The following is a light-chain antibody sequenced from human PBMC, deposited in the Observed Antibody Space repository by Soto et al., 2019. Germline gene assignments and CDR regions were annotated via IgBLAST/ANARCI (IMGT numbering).Light chain of an antibody. CDR3: QQYNNWPPLT. Sequence: EIVMTQSPATLSVSPGERATLSCRASQSVSSNLAWYQQKPGQAPRLLIYGASTRATGIPARSSGSGSGTEFTLTISSLQSEDFAVYYCQQYNNWPPLTFXGGTKVDIK. V-gene: IGKV3-15*01. CDR2: GAS. J-gene: IGKJ4*01. CDR1: QSVSSN.